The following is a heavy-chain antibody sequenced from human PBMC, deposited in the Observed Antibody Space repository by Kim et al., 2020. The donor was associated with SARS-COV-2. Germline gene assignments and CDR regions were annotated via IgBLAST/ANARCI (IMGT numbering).Heavy chain of an antibody. D-gene: IGHD3-3*01. Sequence: SETLSLTCAVYGGSFSGYYWSWIRQPPGKGLEWIGEINHSGSTNYNPSLKSRVTISVDTSKNQSSLKLSSVTAADTAVYYCARVRFLEWLLYPHYYGMDVWGQGTTVTVSS. V-gene: IGHV4-34*01. CDR3: ARVRFLEWLLYPHYYGMDV. CDR2: INHSGST. J-gene: IGHJ6*02. CDR1: GGSFSGYY.